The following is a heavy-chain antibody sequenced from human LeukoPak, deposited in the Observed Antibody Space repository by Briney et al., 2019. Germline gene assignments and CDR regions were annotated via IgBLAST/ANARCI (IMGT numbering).Heavy chain of an antibody. CDR1: GGSISSSSYY. D-gene: IGHD6-13*01. V-gene: IGHV4-39*07. J-gene: IGHJ3*02. CDR3: ARVWVAALLTFDDAFDI. CDR2: IYYSGST. Sequence: PSETLSLTCTVSGGSISSSSYYWGWIRQPPGKGLEWIGSIYYSGSTYYNPSLKSRVTISVDTSKNQFSLKLSSVTAADTAVYYCARVWVAALLTFDDAFDIWGQGTMVTVSS.